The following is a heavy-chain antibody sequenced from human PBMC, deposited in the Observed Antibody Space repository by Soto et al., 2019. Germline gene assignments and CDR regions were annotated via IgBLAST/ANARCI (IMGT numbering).Heavy chain of an antibody. J-gene: IGHJ5*02. CDR3: ANSSSSNWYQHSWFRP. Sequence: SQTMSLTCTVSGGSISSSTYYRGWIRKPPGKGLEWIGSLYYRGRTYDNPSLKRRVTMSLDTSKNQFTRRGGAVTAADTAMYFCANSSSSNWYQHSWFRPWGLGTLVTVSS. V-gene: IGHV4-39*01. D-gene: IGHD6-13*01. CDR2: LYYRGRT. CDR1: GGSISSSTYY.